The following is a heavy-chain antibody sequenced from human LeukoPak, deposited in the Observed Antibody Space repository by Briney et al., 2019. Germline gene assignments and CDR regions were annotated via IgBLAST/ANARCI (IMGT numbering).Heavy chain of an antibody. V-gene: IGHV3-23*01. CDR3: AKHFCTGLDCSLFDS. J-gene: IGHJ4*02. CDR1: GFTFSSYA. Sequence: GGSLRLSCAASGFTFSSYAMTWVRQAPGKGLEWVSAISGSGGSTYYADSVKGRFIISRDNSKNALSLQLNSLRPEDTALYYCAKHFCTGLDCSLFDSWGQGTLVTVSS. D-gene: IGHD3/OR15-3a*01. CDR2: ISGSGGST.